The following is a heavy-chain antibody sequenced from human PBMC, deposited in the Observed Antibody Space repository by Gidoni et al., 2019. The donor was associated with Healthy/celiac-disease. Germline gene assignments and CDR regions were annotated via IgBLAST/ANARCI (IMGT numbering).Heavy chain of an antibody. V-gene: IGHV3-74*01. CDR1: GFTFSSYW. J-gene: IGHJ4*02. CDR2: INSDGSST. CDR3: ARAQGHPDYDSSGEVDY. D-gene: IGHD3-22*01. Sequence: EVQLVESGGGLVQPGGSLRLSCAASGFTFSSYWMHWVRQAPGKGLVWVSRINSDGSSTSYADSVKGRFTISRDNAKNTLYLQMNSLRAEDTAVYYCARAQGHPDYDSSGEVDYWGQGTLVTVSS.